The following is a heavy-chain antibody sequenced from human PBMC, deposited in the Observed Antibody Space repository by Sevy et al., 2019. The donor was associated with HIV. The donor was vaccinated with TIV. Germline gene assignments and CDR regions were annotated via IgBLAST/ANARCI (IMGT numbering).Heavy chain of an antibody. Sequence: GGSLRLSCAASGFTFSSYWMSWVRQAPGKGLEWVANIKQDGSEKYYVDSVKGRFTISRDNAKNSLYLQMNSLRAEDTAVYYCARVLRFGQLLYFDYRGQGTLVTVSS. CDR1: GFTFSSYW. J-gene: IGHJ4*02. CDR2: IKQDGSEK. CDR3: ARVLRFGQLLYFDY. V-gene: IGHV3-7*01. D-gene: IGHD3-10*01.